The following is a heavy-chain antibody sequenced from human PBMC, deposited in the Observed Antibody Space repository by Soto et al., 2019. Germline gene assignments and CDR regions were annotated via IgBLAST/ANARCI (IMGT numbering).Heavy chain of an antibody. J-gene: IGHJ3*02. V-gene: IGHV1-2*02. Sequence: ASVKVSCKASGYTFTDYCMHWVRQAPGQGLEWMGWINPNSGATNYAQKFQGRITMTRDTSITTAYMEMSRLRSDDTADTAIYYCARSIKRADAFDIWGQGTMVTVSS. CDR1: GYTFTDYC. CDR2: INPNSGAT. CDR3: ARSIKRADAFDI.